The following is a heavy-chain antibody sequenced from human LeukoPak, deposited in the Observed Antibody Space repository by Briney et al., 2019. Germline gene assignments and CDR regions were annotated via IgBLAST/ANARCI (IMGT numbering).Heavy chain of an antibody. D-gene: IGHD3-22*01. J-gene: IGHJ3*02. CDR1: GFTFSSYG. Sequence: GGSLRLSCAASGFTFSSYGMHWVRQAPGKGLEWVAVISYDGINKYYADSVKGRFTISRDNSNNTLYVQMNSLRAEDTAVYYCAKGTDDSSGYYWSGAFDIWGQGTMVTVPS. V-gene: IGHV3-30*18. CDR2: ISYDGINK. CDR3: AKGTDDSSGYYWSGAFDI.